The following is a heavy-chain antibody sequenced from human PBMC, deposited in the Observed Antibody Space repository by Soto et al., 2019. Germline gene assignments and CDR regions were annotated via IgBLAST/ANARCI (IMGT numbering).Heavy chain of an antibody. J-gene: IGHJ3*02. CDR1: GFNLSHPW. Sequence: TGGSLRLSCVASGFNLSHPWMTWVRQAPGKGLEWVSALTPSGGETYYADSVKGRFTISRDNSMNALYLQMNSLRIEDTAVYYCAHPRGYGVFDAYDIWGQGAMVTVSS. CDR2: LTPSGGET. V-gene: IGHV3-23*01. CDR3: AHPRGYGVFDAYDI. D-gene: IGHD4-17*01.